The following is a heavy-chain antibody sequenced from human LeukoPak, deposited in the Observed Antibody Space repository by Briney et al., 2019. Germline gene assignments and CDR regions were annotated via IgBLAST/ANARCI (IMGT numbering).Heavy chain of an antibody. V-gene: IGHV1-2*06. J-gene: IGHJ4*02. CDR2: INPNSGGT. D-gene: IGHD6-6*01. Sequence: ASVKVSCKASGYTFTGYYMHWVRQAPGQGLEWMGRINPNSGGTNYAQKSQGRVTMTRDTSISTAYMELSRLRSDDTAVYYCARFFAQKNSSSSWGYYFDYWGQGTLVTVSS. CDR3: ARFFAQKNSSSSWGYYFDY. CDR1: GYTFTGYY.